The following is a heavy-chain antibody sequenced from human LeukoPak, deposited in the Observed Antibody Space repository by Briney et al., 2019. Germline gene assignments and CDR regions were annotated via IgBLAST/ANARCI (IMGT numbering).Heavy chain of an antibody. CDR3: TTTLAQDGN. J-gene: IGHJ4*02. CDR1: GFTFSDSS. V-gene: IGHV3-73*01. Sequence: GGSLKLSCAASGFTFSDSSFHWVRQASGKGLEWVGHSREKPNNYATAYPTSVKGRFTISRDDSKNTVYLQMNSLKTEDTAVYYCTTTLAQDGNWGQGTLVTVSS. D-gene: IGHD1-14*01. CDR2: SREKPNNYAT.